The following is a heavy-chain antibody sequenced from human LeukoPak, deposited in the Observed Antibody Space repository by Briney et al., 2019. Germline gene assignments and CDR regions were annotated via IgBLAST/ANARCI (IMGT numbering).Heavy chain of an antibody. CDR3: ARHLSGVTGYTYGRGIDY. CDR2: ISWNSGSI. J-gene: IGHJ4*02. CDR1: GFTFDDYA. Sequence: GGSLRLSCAASGFTFDDYAMHWVRQAPGKGLEWVSGISWNSGSIGYADSVKGRFTISRDNAKKSMYLQMNSLRAEDTAVYYCARHLSGVTGYTYGRGIDYWGQGTLVTVSS. V-gene: IGHV3-9*01. D-gene: IGHD5-18*01.